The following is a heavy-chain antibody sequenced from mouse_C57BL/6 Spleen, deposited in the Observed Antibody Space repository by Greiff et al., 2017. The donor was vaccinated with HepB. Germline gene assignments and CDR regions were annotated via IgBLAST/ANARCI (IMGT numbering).Heavy chain of an antibody. J-gene: IGHJ2*01. CDR2: IHPNSGST. CDR3: APYDSNNGFDY. Sequence: QVQLKQPGAELVKPGASVKLSCKASGYTFTSYWMHWVKQRPGQGLEWIGMIHPNSGSTNYNEKFKSKATLTVDTSSSTAYMHLSSLTSEDAAVYYCAPYDSNNGFDYWGQGTTLTVSS. D-gene: IGHD2-5*01. V-gene: IGHV1-64*01. CDR1: GYTFTSYW.